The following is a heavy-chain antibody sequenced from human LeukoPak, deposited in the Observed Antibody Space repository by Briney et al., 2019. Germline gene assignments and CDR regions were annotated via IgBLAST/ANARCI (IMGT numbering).Heavy chain of an antibody. D-gene: IGHD3-3*01. CDR1: GFTFSDYY. J-gene: IGHJ6*03. V-gene: IGHV3-11*01. Sequence: GGSLRLSCAASGFTFSDYYMSWIRQAPGKGLEGVSYISSSGSTIYYADSVKGRFTISRDNAKNSLYLQMNSLRAEDTAVYYCARRYFWSGYYTDYYHYYMDVWGKGTTVTVSS. CDR3: ARRYFWSGYYTDYYHYYMDV. CDR2: ISSSGSTI.